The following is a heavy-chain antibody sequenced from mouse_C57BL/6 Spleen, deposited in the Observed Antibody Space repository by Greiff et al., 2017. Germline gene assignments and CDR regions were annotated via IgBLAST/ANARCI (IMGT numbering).Heavy chain of an antibody. CDR2: ILPGRGST. V-gene: IGHV1-9*01. CDR1: GYTFPGYW. Sequence: QVQLQQSGAELMKPGASVTLSCKATGYTFPGYWIEWVKQRPGHGLEWIGEILPGRGSTNYNEKFKGKATFTADQSSNTAYMQLSSLTTEDSAIYYCARGGGRDFYWYFDVWGTGTTVTVSS. J-gene: IGHJ1*03. D-gene: IGHD3-3*01. CDR3: ARGGGRDFYWYFDV.